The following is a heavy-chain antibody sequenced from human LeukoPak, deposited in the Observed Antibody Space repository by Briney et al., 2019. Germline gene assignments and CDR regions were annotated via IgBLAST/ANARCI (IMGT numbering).Heavy chain of an antibody. CDR3: ARASGYYDSSGYITDWFDP. V-gene: IGHV4-59*01. Sequence: SETLSLTCTVSGGSISSYYWSWIRQSPGKGLEWIGYIYYSGSTNYNPSLKSRVTISVDTSKNQFSLKLSSVTAADTAVHYCARASGYYDSSGYITDWFDPWGQGTLVTVSS. CDR2: IYYSGST. D-gene: IGHD3-22*01. CDR1: GGSISSYY. J-gene: IGHJ5*02.